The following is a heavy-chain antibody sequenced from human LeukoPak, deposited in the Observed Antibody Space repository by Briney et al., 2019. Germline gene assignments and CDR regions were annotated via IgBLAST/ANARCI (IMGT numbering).Heavy chain of an antibody. CDR3: ARVKTMIIVVSLFDY. D-gene: IGHD3-22*01. CDR1: GYTFTSYG. Sequence: ASVKVSCKASGYTFTSYGISWVRQAPGQGLEWMGWISGYNGNTNYAQQFQGRLTMTRDTSISTAYMELSRLRSDDTAVYYCARVKTMIIVVSLFDYWGQGTLVTVSS. CDR2: ISGYNGNT. J-gene: IGHJ4*02. V-gene: IGHV1-18*01.